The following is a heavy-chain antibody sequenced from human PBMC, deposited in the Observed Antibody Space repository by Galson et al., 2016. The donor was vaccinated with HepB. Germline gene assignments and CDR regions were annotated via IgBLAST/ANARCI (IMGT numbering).Heavy chain of an antibody. CDR1: GLTFSSYA. J-gene: IGHJ4*02. D-gene: IGHD3-3*01. Sequence: SLRLSCAVSGLTFSSYAMSWIRQAPGKGLEWVSAISGNGYSTCYADSVKGRFAISRDNSKNTLYLQMNSLRAEDTAVYYCAKGYGFWTAFDYWGQGTLVTVSS. V-gene: IGHV3-23*01. CDR3: AKGYGFWTAFDY. CDR2: ISGNGYST.